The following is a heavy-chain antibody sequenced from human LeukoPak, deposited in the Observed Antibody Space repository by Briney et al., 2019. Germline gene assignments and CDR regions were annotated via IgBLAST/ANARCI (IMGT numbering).Heavy chain of an antibody. CDR1: GFTFSSYS. CDR3: ARVRGLTMVRGVIIYGSMDV. CDR2: VSSSSSYI. V-gene: IGHV3-21*01. D-gene: IGHD3-10*01. Sequence: GGSLRLSCAASGFTFSSYSMNWVRQAPGKGLEWVSSVSSSSSYIYYADSVKGRFTISRDNANNSLYLQMNSLRAEDTAVYYCARVRGLTMVRGVIIYGSMDVWGQGTTVTVSS. J-gene: IGHJ6*02.